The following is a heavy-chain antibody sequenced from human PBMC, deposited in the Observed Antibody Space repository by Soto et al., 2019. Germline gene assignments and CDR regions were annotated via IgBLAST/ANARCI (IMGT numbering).Heavy chain of an antibody. V-gene: IGHV3-23*01. D-gene: IGHD1-26*01. CDR3: AYFTALNYYYGMDV. Sequence: PGGSLRLSCAASGFTCSSYAVNWVRQAPGKGLEWVSVISGSGSSTYYADSVKGRFTISRDNSENTLFLQMNSLRAEDTAVYYCAYFTALNYYYGMDVWGQGTTVTVSS. CDR2: ISGSGSST. CDR1: GFTCSSYA. J-gene: IGHJ6*02.